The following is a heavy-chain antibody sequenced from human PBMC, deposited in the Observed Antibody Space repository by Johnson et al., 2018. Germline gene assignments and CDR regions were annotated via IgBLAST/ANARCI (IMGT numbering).Heavy chain of an antibody. CDR1: GFTFSHYA. D-gene: IGHD1-1*01. CDR3: ARKYSWNDGTFYYYMDV. J-gene: IGHJ6*03. Sequence: VQLVESGGGVVQPGESLRLSCAASGFTFSHYAMHWLRQAPGKGLEWVAVISYDGSNKYYADSVKGRFTISRDNSKNTLYLQMNSRKAEDTAVFYCARKYSWNDGTFYYYMDVWGKGTTVTVSS. V-gene: IGHV3-30-3*01. CDR2: ISYDGSNK.